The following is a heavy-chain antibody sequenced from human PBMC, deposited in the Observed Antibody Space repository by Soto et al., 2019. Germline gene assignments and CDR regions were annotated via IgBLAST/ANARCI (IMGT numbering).Heavy chain of an antibody. Sequence: EVQLLESGGGLVQPGGSLRLSCAASGFTFSSYAMSWVRQAPGKGLEWVSAISGSAATTFYADSVKGRFTVSRDNSKNTLYLQKNSLRAEDTAVYYCAGGPRYCSGYSCDYYMDVWGKGTTVTVSS. CDR1: GFTFSSYA. CDR2: ISGSAATT. CDR3: AGGPRYCSGYSCDYYMDV. J-gene: IGHJ6*03. V-gene: IGHV3-23*01. D-gene: IGHD2-15*01.